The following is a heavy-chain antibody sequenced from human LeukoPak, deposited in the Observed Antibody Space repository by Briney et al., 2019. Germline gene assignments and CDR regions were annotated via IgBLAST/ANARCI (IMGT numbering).Heavy chain of an antibody. CDR2: IYYSGST. CDR3: AREYYYDSSGYYYLDI. D-gene: IGHD3-22*01. Sequence: SETLSLTCTVSGGSISSGGYYWSWIRQHPGKGLEWIGYIYYSGSTYYNPSLKSRVTISVDTSKNQFSLKLSSVTAADTAVYYCAREYYYDSSGYYYLDIWGQGTMVTVSS. CDR1: GGSISSGGYY. J-gene: IGHJ3*02. V-gene: IGHV4-31*03.